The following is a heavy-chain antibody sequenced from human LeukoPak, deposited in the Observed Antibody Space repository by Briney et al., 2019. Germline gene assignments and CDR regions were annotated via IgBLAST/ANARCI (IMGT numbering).Heavy chain of an antibody. CDR2: ISVSGGNT. Sequence: GGSLRLSCEASGFTFSSYGMSWVRQAPGKGLEWVSGISVSGGNTFYADSVKGRFTISRDNSKNTLYLQMNSLRAEDTAVYYCARALGSSSDYWGQGTLVTVSS. D-gene: IGHD1-26*01. J-gene: IGHJ4*02. CDR3: ARALGSSSDY. V-gene: IGHV3-23*01. CDR1: GFTFSSYG.